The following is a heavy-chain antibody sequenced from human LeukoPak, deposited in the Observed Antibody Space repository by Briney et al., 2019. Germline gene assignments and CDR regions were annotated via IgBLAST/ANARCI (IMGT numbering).Heavy chain of an antibody. CDR1: GGSLSGYY. CDR2: INHSGST. CDR3: ARGRDIAAN. V-gene: IGHV4-34*01. J-gene: IGHJ4*02. Sequence: ETLSLTCAVYGGSLSGYYWSWIRQPPGKGLEWIGEINHSGSTNYNPSLKSRVTISVDTSKNQFSLKLSSVTAADTAVYYCARGRDIAANWGQGTLVTVSS. D-gene: IGHD6-6*01.